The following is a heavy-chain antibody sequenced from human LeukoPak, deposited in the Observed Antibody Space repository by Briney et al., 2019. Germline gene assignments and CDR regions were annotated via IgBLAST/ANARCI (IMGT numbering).Heavy chain of an antibody. D-gene: IGHD3-10*01. CDR3: ARQAPLYAKGITMVRGAPGS. Sequence: SETLSLTCTVSGGSISSSSYYWGWIRQPPWKGLEWIGSIYYSGSTYYNPSLKSRVTISVDTSKNQFSLKLSSVTAADTAVYYCARQAPLYAKGITMVRGAPGSWGQGTLVTVSS. CDR2: IYYSGST. V-gene: IGHV4-39*01. CDR1: GGSISSSSYY. J-gene: IGHJ5*02.